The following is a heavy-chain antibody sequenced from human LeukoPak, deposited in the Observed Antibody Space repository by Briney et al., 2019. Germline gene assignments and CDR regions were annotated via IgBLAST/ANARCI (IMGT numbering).Heavy chain of an antibody. J-gene: IGHJ2*01. CDR1: GFTFSGSA. Sequence: GGSLRLSCAASGFTFSGSAMHWVRQASGKGLEWVGRIRSKANSYAKAYAASVKGRFTISRDDSKNTAYLQMNSLKTEDTAVYYCTSPVTTVTIGETWYFDLWGRGTLVTVSS. V-gene: IGHV3-73*01. D-gene: IGHD4-17*01. CDR2: IRSKANSYAK. CDR3: TSPVTTVTIGETWYFDL.